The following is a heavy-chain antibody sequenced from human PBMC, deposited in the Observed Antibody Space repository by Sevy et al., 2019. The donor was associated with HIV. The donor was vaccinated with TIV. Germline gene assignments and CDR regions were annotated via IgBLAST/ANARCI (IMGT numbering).Heavy chain of an antibody. V-gene: IGHV3-30*18. CDR3: ANAYSGSYSHSYLYALDV. CDR2: ISQDGINE. CDR1: GFSFSYYG. D-gene: IGHD1-26*01. Sequence: GGSLRLSCIGSGFSFSYYGIHWVRQAPGKGLDWVALISQDGINEYYADSVKGRFTISRDNSKKTVYLEMNSLRNEDTAIYFCANAYSGSYSHSYLYALDVWGQGTTVTVSS. J-gene: IGHJ6*02.